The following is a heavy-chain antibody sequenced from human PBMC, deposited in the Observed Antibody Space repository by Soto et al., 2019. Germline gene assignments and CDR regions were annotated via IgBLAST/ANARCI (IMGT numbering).Heavy chain of an antibody. CDR2: IWFDGGNK. CDR1: GFTFSRYG. J-gene: IGHJ6*02. V-gene: IGHV3-33*01. CDR3: ARANYGSGSNYYYGIDV. Sequence: QVELVESGGGVVQPGRSLRLSCAAAGFTFSRYGMHWVRQAPGKGLEWVAVIWFDGGNKYYTDSVKGRFTISRDNSKNTLDLQMNSLRVEDTALYYCARANYGSGSNYYYGIDVWGQGTTVTVSS. D-gene: IGHD3-10*01.